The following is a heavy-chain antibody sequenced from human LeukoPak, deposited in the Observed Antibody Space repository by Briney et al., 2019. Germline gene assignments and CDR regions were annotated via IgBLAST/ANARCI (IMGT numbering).Heavy chain of an antibody. CDR1: GFTFDDYA. CDR3: AKDRAKPPGYYYYGMEV. V-gene: IGHV3-9*01. J-gene: IGHJ6*02. CDR2: ISWNSGSI. Sequence: GGSLRLSCASSGFTFDDYAMHWVRQAPGKGLEWVSGISWNSGSIGYADSVKGRFTISRDNTKNSLYLQMNSLRAEDTALYYCAKDRAKPPGYYYYGMEVWGQGTTVTVSS. D-gene: IGHD3-10*01.